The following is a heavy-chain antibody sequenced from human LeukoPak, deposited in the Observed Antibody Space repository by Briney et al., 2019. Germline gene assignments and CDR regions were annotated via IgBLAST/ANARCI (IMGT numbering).Heavy chain of an antibody. J-gene: IGHJ4*02. CDR2: ISSNGGST. CDR1: GFTFSSYA. D-gene: IGHD3-9*01. V-gene: IGHV3-64*01. CDR3: ARALSYDILAGYYDY. Sequence: PGGSLRLSCAASGFTFSSYAMHWVRQAPGKGLEYVSAISSNGGSTYYANSVKGRFTISRDNSKNTLYLQMGSLRAEDMAVYYCARALSYDILAGYYDYWGQGTLATVSS.